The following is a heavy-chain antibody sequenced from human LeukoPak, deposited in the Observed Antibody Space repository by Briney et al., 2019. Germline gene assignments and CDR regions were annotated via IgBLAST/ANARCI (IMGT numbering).Heavy chain of an antibody. Sequence: GRFLRLSCAASGFTFSSYAMHWVRQAPGKGLEWVAVISYDGSNKYYADSVKGRFTISRDNSKNTLYLQMNSLRAEDTAVYYCASHYDSSGYYWGIGAFDIWGQGTMVTVSS. J-gene: IGHJ3*02. V-gene: IGHV3-30-3*01. D-gene: IGHD3-22*01. CDR1: GFTFSSYA. CDR2: ISYDGSNK. CDR3: ASHYDSSGYYWGIGAFDI.